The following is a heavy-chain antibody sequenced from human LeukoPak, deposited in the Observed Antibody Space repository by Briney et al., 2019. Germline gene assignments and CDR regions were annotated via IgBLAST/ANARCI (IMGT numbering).Heavy chain of an antibody. D-gene: IGHD7-27*01. CDR1: GYTFTSFD. CDR2: MKSNNGHT. Sequence: AAVQVSCKASGYTFTSFDFNWVRQATGQGLEWMGWMKSNNGHTGYAQKFQGRVTMTRDTSISTAYVELSSLTFEDTAVYYCARGPPNWGMVGYWGQGTLVTVFS. V-gene: IGHV1-8*01. CDR3: ARGPPNWGMVGY. J-gene: IGHJ4*02.